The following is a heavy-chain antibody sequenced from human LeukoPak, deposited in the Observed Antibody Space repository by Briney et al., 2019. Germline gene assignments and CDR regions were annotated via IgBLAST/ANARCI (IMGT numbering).Heavy chain of an antibody. D-gene: IGHD3-3*01. CDR3: ARAVFDNWFDP. J-gene: IGHJ5*02. V-gene: IGHV1-18*01. Sequence: ASVNVSCTASGYTFTSYGISWVRQAPGQGLEWMGWISAYNGNTNYAQKLQGRVTMTTDTSTSTAYMELRSLRSDDTAVYYCARAVFDNWFDPWGQGTLVTVSS. CDR2: ISAYNGNT. CDR1: GYTFTSYG.